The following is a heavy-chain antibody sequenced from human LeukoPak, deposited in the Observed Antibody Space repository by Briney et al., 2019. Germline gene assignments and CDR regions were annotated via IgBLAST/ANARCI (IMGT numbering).Heavy chain of an antibody. CDR3: AREVPTGTDYFDY. CDR1: GFTFSTYW. J-gene: IGHJ4*02. Sequence: PGGSLRLSCAASGFTFSTYWMGWVRQPPGEGLEWVANIKQDGREKYYVYSVTGRFTISRDNAKNSLYLQMDSLRAEDTTVYFCAREVPTGTDYFDYWGQGTLVTVSS. D-gene: IGHD3-10*01. CDR2: IKQDGREK. V-gene: IGHV3-7*01.